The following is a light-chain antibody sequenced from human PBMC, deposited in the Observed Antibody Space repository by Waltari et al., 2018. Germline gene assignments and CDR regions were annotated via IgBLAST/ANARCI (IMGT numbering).Light chain of an antibody. V-gene: IGLV3-21*04. CDR1: SGKR. Sequence: SSVLTQPPSVSVATGKTARITCGGTSGKRVPWYQRKPGQAPVLVIYFDSDRPSGIPERFSGSNSGNTATLTISSVEAGDEADYYCQVWDSDSNHPVFGGGTKLTAL. CDR3: QVWDSDSNHPV. CDR2: FDS. J-gene: IGLJ3*02.